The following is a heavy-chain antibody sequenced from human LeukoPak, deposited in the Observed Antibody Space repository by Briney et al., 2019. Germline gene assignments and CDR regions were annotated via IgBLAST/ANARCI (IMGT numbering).Heavy chain of an antibody. CDR3: AKDRDYYGSGTVPYFDY. CDR2: INPSGGST. J-gene: IGHJ4*02. D-gene: IGHD3-10*01. CDR1: GYTFTSYY. V-gene: IGHV1-46*01. Sequence: GASVKVSCKASGYTFTSYYMHWVRQAPGQGLEWMGIINPSGGSTSYAQKFQGRVTMTRDMSTSTVYMELSSLRSEDTAVYYCAKDRDYYGSGTVPYFDYWGQGTLVTVSS.